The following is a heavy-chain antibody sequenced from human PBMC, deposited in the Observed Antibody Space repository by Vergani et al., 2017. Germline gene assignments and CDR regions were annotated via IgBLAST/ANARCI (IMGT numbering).Heavy chain of an antibody. V-gene: IGHV4-34*01. Sequence: QVQLPQWGAGLLKPSETLSLTCAVYGGSFSGYYWSWVRQPPGKGLEWIGEINHSGSTNYNPSLKSRVTISVDTSKNQFSLKLSSVTAADTAVYYCATARAGYYGSDPLYWGQGTLVTVSS. CDR2: INHSGST. CDR3: ATARAGYYGSDPLY. J-gene: IGHJ4*02. CDR1: GGSFSGYY. D-gene: IGHD3-10*01.